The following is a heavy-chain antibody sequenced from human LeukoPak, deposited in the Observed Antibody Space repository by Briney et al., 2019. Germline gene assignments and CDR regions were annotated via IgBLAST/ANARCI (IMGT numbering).Heavy chain of an antibody. CDR3: ARGPRLSWFDP. CDR2: MNPNSGNT. Sequence: ASVKVSCKASGYTFTSYGIDWVRQATGQGLEWMGWMNPNSGNTGYAQRFQGRVTMTRDTSITTAYMELSSLRSEDTAVYYCARGPRLSWFDPWGQGTLVTVSS. J-gene: IGHJ5*02. D-gene: IGHD2-8*01. CDR1: GYTFTSYG. V-gene: IGHV1-8*01.